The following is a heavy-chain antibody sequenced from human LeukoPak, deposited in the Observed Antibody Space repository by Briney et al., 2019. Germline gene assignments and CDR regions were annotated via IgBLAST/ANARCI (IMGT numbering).Heavy chain of an antibody. V-gene: IGHV4-31*03. CDR1: GGSIRSGVYY. D-gene: IGHD3-22*01. CDR3: ARVSYYGSAGYSKYYFDN. Sequence: SQTLSLTCTVSGGSIRSGVYYWSWIRQHPGKGLEGNGYMYHSGSTYYNPALKSRVTIPVDASKNQFSLKLTSVTAAGAAFYYCARVSYYGSAGYSKYYFDNGGEGP. CDR2: MYHSGST. J-gene: IGHJ4*02.